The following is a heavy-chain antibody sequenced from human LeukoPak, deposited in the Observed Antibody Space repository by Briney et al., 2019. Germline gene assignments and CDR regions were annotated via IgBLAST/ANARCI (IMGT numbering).Heavy chain of an antibody. J-gene: IGHJ6*03. CDR3: ARGHNWNDVLYYYMDV. CDR1: GGSFSGYY. CDR2: IYTSGST. Sequence: SETLSLTCAVYGGSFSGYYWSWIRQPPGKGLEWIGRIYTSGSTNYNPSLKSRVTMSVDTSKNQFSLKLSSVTAADTAVYYCARGHNWNDVLYYYMDVWGKGTTVTVSS. D-gene: IGHD1-1*01. V-gene: IGHV4-59*10.